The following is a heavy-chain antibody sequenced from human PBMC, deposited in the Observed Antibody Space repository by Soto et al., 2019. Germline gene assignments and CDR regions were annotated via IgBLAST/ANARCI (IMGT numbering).Heavy chain of an antibody. CDR2: IYYSGGT. Sequence: SETLSLTCTVSGGSISSYYWSWIRQPPGKGLEWIGYIYYSGGTNYNPPLKSRVTISVDTSKNQFSLKLSSVTAADTAVYYCARVFKGDYAIDYWGQGTLVTVSS. CDR3: ARVFKGDYAIDY. V-gene: IGHV4-59*01. J-gene: IGHJ4*02. D-gene: IGHD4-17*01. CDR1: GGSISSYY.